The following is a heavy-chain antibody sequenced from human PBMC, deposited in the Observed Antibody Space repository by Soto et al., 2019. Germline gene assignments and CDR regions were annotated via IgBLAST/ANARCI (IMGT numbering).Heavy chain of an antibody. CDR2: ISGSGGST. D-gene: IGHD6-13*01. CDR3: AKGRRVGYSSSWYVGAFDI. J-gene: IGHJ3*02. Sequence: GGSLRLSCAASGFTFSSYAMSWVRQAPGKGLEWVSAISGSGGSTYYADSVKGRFTISRDNSKNTLYLQMNSLRAEGTAVYYCAKGRRVGYSSSWYVGAFDIWGQGTMVTVSS. V-gene: IGHV3-23*01. CDR1: GFTFSSYA.